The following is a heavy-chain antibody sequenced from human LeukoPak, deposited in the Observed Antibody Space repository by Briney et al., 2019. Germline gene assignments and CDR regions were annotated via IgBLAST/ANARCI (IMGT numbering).Heavy chain of an antibody. CDR3: ARTSRHYYGSGKNLTPWPAGLDV. J-gene: IGHJ6*02. V-gene: IGHV4-59*01. D-gene: IGHD3-10*01. CDR1: GGSFSDYY. Sequence: SETLSLTCTVSGGSFSDYYWTWIRQPPGKGLEWIGYSGSAKYNPSLKSRVTISTDTSKRHFSLTLSNVTAADTAVYYCARTSRHYYGSGKNLTPWPAGLDVWGPGTMVTVS. CDR2: SGSA.